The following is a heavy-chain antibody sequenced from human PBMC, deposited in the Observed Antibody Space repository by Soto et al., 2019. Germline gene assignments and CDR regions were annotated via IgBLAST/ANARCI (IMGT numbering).Heavy chain of an antibody. CDR1: GYSFTSYW. J-gene: IGHJ6*02. D-gene: IGHD5-18*01. Sequence: GESLKISCKGSGYSFTSYWIGWVRQMPGKGLEWMGIIYPGDSDTRYSPSFQGQVTISADKSISTAYLQWSSLKASDTAMYYCARPERGYGYNYGMDVWGQGTTVTVSS. V-gene: IGHV5-51*01. CDR2: IYPGDSDT. CDR3: ARPERGYGYNYGMDV.